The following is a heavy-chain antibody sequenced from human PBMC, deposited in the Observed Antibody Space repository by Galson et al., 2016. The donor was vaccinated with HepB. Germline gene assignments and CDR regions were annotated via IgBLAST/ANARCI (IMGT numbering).Heavy chain of an antibody. J-gene: IGHJ1*01. Sequence: SLRLSCAASGFTFSDYYMSWIRQAPGKGLEWVSYISNSDTTIYYADSVKGRFTVSRDNAKSALYLQMSSLRAEDTAVYYCARDPVGRGAHWGQGTVVIVSS. D-gene: IGHD3-10*01. CDR3: ARDPVGRGAH. CDR1: GFTFSDYY. V-gene: IGHV3-11*01. CDR2: ISNSDTTI.